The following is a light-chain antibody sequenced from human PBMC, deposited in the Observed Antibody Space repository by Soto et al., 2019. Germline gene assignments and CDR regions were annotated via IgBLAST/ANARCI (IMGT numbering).Light chain of an antibody. J-gene: IGLJ2*01. CDR2: EVS. CDR1: SSDVGGYNY. CDR3: SSYAGSNNVI. V-gene: IGLV2-8*01. Sequence: QSALTQPPSASGFPGQSVTISCTGTSSDVGGYNYVSWYRQHPGEAPKLMIYEVSKRPSGVPDRFSGFKSGNTASLTVSGLQAEDEADYYCSSYAGSNNVIFGGGTKLTVL.